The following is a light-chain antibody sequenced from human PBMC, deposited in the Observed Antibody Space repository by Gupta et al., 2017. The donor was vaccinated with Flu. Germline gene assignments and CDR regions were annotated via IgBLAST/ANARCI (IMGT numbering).Light chain of an antibody. CDR3: SSYHSSSWL. J-gene: IGLJ2*01. Sequence: SALTHPASVSGSPGQSITFSCTGTSSDVGGYNFVSWYQHHPGKAPKLLIFEVSNRPSGVSNCFSGAKSATTAMLPISGLQAEDEDYYYCSSYHSSSWLFGGGTKLTVL. CDR2: EVS. V-gene: IGLV2-14*01. CDR1: SSDVGGYNF.